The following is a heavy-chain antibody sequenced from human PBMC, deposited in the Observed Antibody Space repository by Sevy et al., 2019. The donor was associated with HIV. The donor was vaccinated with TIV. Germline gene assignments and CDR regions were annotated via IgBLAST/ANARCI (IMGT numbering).Heavy chain of an antibody. CDR1: GGSFSGYF. Sequence: SETLSLTCAVSGGSFSGYFWNWIRQSPGKGLEWSGEINHTGSLKYNPSLKSGVTISVDASKSQLFLHLRSVTAADSAAYYCARGRQASVVVVPSTVPFDYWGRGTLVTVSS. J-gene: IGHJ4*02. CDR2: INHTGSL. CDR3: ARGRQASVVVVPSTVPFDY. V-gene: IGHV4-34*01. D-gene: IGHD2-2*01.